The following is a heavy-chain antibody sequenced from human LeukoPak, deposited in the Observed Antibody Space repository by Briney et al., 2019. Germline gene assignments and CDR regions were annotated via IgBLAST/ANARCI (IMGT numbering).Heavy chain of an antibody. V-gene: IGHV7-4-1*02. CDR1: RYTFTSYA. D-gene: IGHD4-23*01. CDR2: INTNTGNP. Sequence: GASVKVSCKASRYTFTSYAMNWVRQAPGQGLEWMGWINTNTGNPTYAQGFTGRFVFSLDTSVSTAYLQISSLKAEDTAVYYCARGGRWLSSYNWFDPWGQGTLVTVSS. CDR3: ARGGRWLSSYNWFDP. J-gene: IGHJ5*02.